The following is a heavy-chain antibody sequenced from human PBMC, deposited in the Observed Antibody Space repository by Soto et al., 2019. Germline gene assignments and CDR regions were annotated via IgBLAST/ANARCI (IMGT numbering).Heavy chain of an antibody. D-gene: IGHD3-9*01. CDR2: INPNSGGT. CDR3: ARGPLRYFDWLSGSYYYYGMDV. J-gene: IGHJ6*02. CDR1: GYTFTGYY. Sequence: ASVKVSCKASGYTFTGYYMHWVRQAPGQGLEWMGWINPNSGGTNYAQKFQGWVTMTRDTSISTAYMELSRLRSDDTAVYYCARGPLRYFDWLSGSYYYYGMDVWGQGTTVTVSS. V-gene: IGHV1-2*04.